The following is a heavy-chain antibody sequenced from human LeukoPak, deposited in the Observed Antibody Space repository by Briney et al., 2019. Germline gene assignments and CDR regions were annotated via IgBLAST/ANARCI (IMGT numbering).Heavy chain of an antibody. CDR3: ARDRSGSYLDAFDI. Sequence: GGSLRLSCAASEFTFSSYSMNWVRQAPGKGLEWVSSISSSSSYIYYADSVKGRFTISRDNAKNSLYLQMNSLRAEDTAVYYCARDRSGSYLDAFDIWGQGTMVTVSS. D-gene: IGHD1-26*01. V-gene: IGHV3-21*01. J-gene: IGHJ3*02. CDR2: ISSSSSYI. CDR1: EFTFSSYS.